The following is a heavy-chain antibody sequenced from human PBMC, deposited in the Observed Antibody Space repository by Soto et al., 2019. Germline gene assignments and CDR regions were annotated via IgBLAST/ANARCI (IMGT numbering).Heavy chain of an antibody. CDR3: ARHGGTVTTFGGLGYYYYYMDV. CDR2: IYPGDSDT. D-gene: IGHD4-17*01. Sequence: EVQLVQSGAEVKKPGESLKISCKGSGYSFTSYWIGWVRQMPGKGLEWMGIIYPGDSDTRYSPSFQGQVTISADKSISTAYLQWSSLKASDTAMYYCARHGGTVTTFGGLGYYYYYMDVWGKGTTVTVSS. J-gene: IGHJ6*03. CDR1: GYSFTSYW. V-gene: IGHV5-51*01.